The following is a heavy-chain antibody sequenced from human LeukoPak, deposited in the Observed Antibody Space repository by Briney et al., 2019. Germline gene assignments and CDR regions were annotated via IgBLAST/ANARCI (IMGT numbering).Heavy chain of an antibody. J-gene: IGHJ5*02. CDR2: IYYSGST. CDR3: ARGGYSYGAWTRNWFDP. Sequence: SETLSLTCTVSGGSISSYYWSWIRQPPGKGLEWIGYIYYSGSTNYNPSLKSRVTISVDTSKKQFSLKLSSVTAADTAVYYCARGGYSYGAWTRNWFDPWGQGTLVTVSS. CDR1: GGSISSYY. D-gene: IGHD5-18*01. V-gene: IGHV4-59*12.